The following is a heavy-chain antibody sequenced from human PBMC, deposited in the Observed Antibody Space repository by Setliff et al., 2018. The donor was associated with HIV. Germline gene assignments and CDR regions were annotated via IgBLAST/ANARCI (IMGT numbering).Heavy chain of an antibody. J-gene: IGHJ6*03. V-gene: IGHV4-34*01. CDR3: ARGRNFWSDYYHYYYMDV. CDR1: GGSFSGHY. D-gene: IGHD3-3*01. Sequence: PSETLSLTCAVYGGSFSGHYWTWIRQPPGKGLEWIGYINHSGSTNYNPSLKSRVTISADTSKNQFSLKLSSVTAADTAVYYCARGRNFWSDYYHYYYMDVWGKGTMVTVPS. CDR2: INHSGST.